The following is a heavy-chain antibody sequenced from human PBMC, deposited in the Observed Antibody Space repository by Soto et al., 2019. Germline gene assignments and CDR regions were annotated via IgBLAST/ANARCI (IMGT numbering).Heavy chain of an antibody. J-gene: IGHJ6*03. D-gene: IGHD6-13*01. CDR2: IIPILGIA. CDR1: GGTFSSYT. Sequence: SVKVSCKASGGTFSSYTISWVQQAPGQGLEWMGRIIPILGIANYAQKFQGRVTITADKSTSTAYMELSSLRSEDTAVYYCVNQEQGYYYYMDVWGKGTTVTVSS. CDR3: VNQEQGYYYYMDV. V-gene: IGHV1-69*02.